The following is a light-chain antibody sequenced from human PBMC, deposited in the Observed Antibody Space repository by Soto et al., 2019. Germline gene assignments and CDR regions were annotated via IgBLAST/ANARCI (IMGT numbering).Light chain of an antibody. CDR3: QQYNNWPPYT. J-gene: IGKJ2*01. CDR2: GAS. V-gene: IGKV3-15*01. Sequence: MTQSPSSFSASTGDRVTITCRASQGISSYLAWYQQKPGQAPRLLIYGASTRATGIPARFSGSGSGTEFTLTISSLQSEDFALYYCQQYNNWPPYTFGQGTKLEIK. CDR1: QGISSY.